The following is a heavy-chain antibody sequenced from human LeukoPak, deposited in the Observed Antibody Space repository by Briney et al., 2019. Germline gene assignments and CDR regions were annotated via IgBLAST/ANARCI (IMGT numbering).Heavy chain of an antibody. CDR1: GYSISSNYY. CDR3: AREERAITFDY. V-gene: IGHV4-38-2*02. J-gene: IGHJ4*02. Sequence: SETLSLTCSVSGYSISSNYYWGWIRQPPGKGLEWIGNIYHTGSAFYKASLKSRVTISVDTSKNQISLKLRSVTAADTAVYYCAREERAITFDYWGQGTLVTVSS. D-gene: IGHD3-10*01. CDR2: IYHTGSA.